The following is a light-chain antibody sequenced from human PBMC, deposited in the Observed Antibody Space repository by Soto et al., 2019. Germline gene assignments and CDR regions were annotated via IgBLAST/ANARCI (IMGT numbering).Light chain of an antibody. J-gene: IGLJ3*02. Sequence: QSALTQPASVSGSPGQSITISCTGTSSDVGGYNYVSWYQQHPGKAPKLMIYEVSNRPSGVSNRFSGSKSGNTASLTISGLQAEDEADYYCQSYDNSLSGPVVFGGGTKLTVL. CDR3: QSYDNSLSGPVV. CDR1: SSDVGGYNY. V-gene: IGLV2-14*01. CDR2: EVS.